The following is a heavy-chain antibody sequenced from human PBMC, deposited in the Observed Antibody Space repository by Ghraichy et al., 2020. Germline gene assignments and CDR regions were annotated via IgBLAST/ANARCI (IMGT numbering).Heavy chain of an antibody. CDR2: INAGNGNT. CDR1: GYTFTSYA. J-gene: IGHJ6*03. D-gene: IGHD3-16*01. CDR3: ARVSDYVWGSYYYYYMDV. V-gene: IGHV1-3*01. Sequence: ASVKVSCKASGYTFTSYAMHWVRQAPGQRLEWMGWINAGNGNTKYSQKFQGRVTITRDTSASTAYMELSSLRSEDTAVYYCARVSDYVWGSYYYYYMDVWGKGTTVTVSS.